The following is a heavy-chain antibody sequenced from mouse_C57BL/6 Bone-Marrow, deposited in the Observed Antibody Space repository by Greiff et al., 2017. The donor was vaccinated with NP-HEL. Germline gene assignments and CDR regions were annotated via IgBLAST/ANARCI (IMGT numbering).Heavy chain of an antibody. J-gene: IGHJ2*01. CDR1: GFTFSNYW. Sequence: EVKLQESGGGLVQPGGSMKLSCVASGFTFSNYWMNWVRQSPEKGLEWVAQIRLKSDNYATHYAASVKGRFTISRDDSKSSVYLQMNNLRAEDTGIYYCTEGSNRFDYWGQGTTLTVSS. CDR3: TEGSNRFDY. D-gene: IGHD2-5*01. CDR2: IRLKSDNYAT. V-gene: IGHV6-3*01.